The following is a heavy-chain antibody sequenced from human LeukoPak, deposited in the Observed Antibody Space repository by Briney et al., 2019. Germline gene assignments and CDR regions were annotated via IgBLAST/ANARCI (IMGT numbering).Heavy chain of an antibody. Sequence: GGSLRLSCAASGFSFSSYSMNWLRQAPGKGLEWVSSISSSTSYIYYADSVKGRFTISRDNAKNSLYLQMNSLRAEDTAVYYCARDGSGYDWGRYYFDYWGQGTLVTVSS. J-gene: IGHJ4*02. CDR3: ARDGSGYDWGRYYFDY. CDR2: ISSSTSYI. D-gene: IGHD5-12*01. CDR1: GFSFSSYS. V-gene: IGHV3-21*01.